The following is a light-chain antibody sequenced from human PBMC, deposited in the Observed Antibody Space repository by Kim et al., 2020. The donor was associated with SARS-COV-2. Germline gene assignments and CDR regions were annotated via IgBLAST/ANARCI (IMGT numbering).Light chain of an antibody. CDR3: QSFDSSNLV. Sequence: GKTVTIYCTRSSGSIATNYVQWYQQRPGSVPTTVIYENNQRPSGVPDRFSGSVDSSSNSASLTISGLKTEDEADYYCQSFDSSNLVFGGGTQLTVL. V-gene: IGLV6-57*03. J-gene: IGLJ3*02. CDR1: SGSIATNY. CDR2: ENN.